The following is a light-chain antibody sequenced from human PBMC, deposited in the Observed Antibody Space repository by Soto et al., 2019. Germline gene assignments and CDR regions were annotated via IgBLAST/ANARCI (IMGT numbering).Light chain of an antibody. J-gene: IGKJ5*01. CDR1: QSVSSN. CDR3: QQYNNWPPIT. V-gene: IGKV3-15*01. CDR2: GAS. Sequence: IVMTQSPVTLSVSPAARATLSCRASQSVSSNLAWYQQKPGQAPRLLIYGASTRATGIPARFSVSGSGTDFTLTISSLQSEAFAVYYCQQYNNWPPITFGQGTRLESK.